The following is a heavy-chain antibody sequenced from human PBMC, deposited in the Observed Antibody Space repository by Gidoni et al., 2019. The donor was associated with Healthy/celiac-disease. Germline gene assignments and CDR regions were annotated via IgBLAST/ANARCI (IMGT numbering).Heavy chain of an antibody. D-gene: IGHD2-15*01. CDR1: GFSLSTSGVG. V-gene: IGHV2-5*02. CDR2: IYWDDDK. J-gene: IGHJ4*02. Sequence: QLTLKESGPTLVKPTQTLTLTCTFSGFSLSTSGVGVGWIRQPPGKALEWLALIYWDDDKRYSPSLKSRLTITKDTSKNQVVLTMTNMEPVDTATYYCAHALRISTPVGFDYWGQGTLVTVSS. CDR3: AHALRISTPVGFDY.